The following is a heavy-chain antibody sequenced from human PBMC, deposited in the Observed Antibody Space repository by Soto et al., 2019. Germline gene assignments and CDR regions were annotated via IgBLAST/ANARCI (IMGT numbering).Heavy chain of an antibody. CDR1: GDSISSGNW. J-gene: IGHJ5*02. CDR2: IYHGGST. D-gene: IGHD3-10*01. Sequence: QVQLHESGPGLVKPSETLSLTCAVSGDSISSGNWWSWVRQPPGKGLEWIGQIYHGGSTIYTPSLKRRVTISLDKSKNQFSLNLTSVTAADTAVYYCTRVVRSNWFDPWGQGALVTVSS. V-gene: IGHV4-4*02. CDR3: TRVVRSNWFDP.